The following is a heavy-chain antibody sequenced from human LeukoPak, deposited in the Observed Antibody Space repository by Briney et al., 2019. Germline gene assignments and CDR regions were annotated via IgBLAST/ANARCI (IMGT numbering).Heavy chain of an antibody. Sequence: GGSLRLSCTASGFTFSTYGMHRVRQAPGKGLEWVALIWFDGSNRYYADSVKGRFTISRDNSKNTVYLQMNSLRAGDTAVYYCAKVDCGGDCSHFDSWGQGTLVTVSP. CDR2: IWFDGSNR. CDR1: GFTFSTYG. J-gene: IGHJ4*02. CDR3: AKVDCGGDCSHFDS. D-gene: IGHD2-21*02. V-gene: IGHV3-33*06.